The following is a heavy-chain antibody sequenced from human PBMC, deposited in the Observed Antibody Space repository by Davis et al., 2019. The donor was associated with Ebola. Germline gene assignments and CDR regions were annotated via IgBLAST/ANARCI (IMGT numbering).Heavy chain of an antibody. V-gene: IGHV3-11*01. CDR3: ARRGTSAGGGGAAGVYFEY. J-gene: IGHJ4*02. CDR2: ISSSGSTI. D-gene: IGHD6-13*01. CDR1: GFTFSDYY. Sequence: GESLKISCAASGFTFSDYYMSWIRQAPGKGLEWVSYISSSGSTIYYADSVKGRFTISRDNAKNSLYLQMNSLRAEDTAVYYCARRGTSAGGGGAAGVYFEYWGQGTLVTVSS.